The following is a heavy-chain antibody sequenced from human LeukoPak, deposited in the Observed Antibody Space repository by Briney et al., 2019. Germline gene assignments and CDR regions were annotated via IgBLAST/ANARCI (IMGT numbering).Heavy chain of an antibody. D-gene: IGHD3-10*01. CDR2: INTNTGNP. J-gene: IGHJ5*02. CDR3: ARDRRITMVRGVIPNWFDP. V-gene: IGHV7-4-1*02. CDR1: GYTFTSYA. Sequence: VASVKVPCKASGYTFTSYAMNWVRQAPGQGLEWMGWINTNTGNPTYAQGFTGRFVFSLDTSVSTAYLQISSLKAEDTAVYYCARDRRITMVRGVIPNWFDPWGQGTLVTVSS.